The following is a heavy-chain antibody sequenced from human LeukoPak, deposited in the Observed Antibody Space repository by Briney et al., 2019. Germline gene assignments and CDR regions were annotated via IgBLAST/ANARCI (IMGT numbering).Heavy chain of an antibody. J-gene: IGHJ4*02. V-gene: IGHV4-59*01. D-gene: IGHD2-21*02. CDR2: IYYSGST. CDR3: ARVRAYCGGDCYAGYFDY. Sequence: PSETLSLTCTVSGGSISNYYWSWIRQPPGKGLEWIGYIYYSGSTNYNPSLKSRVTISVDTSKNQFSLKLSSVTAADTAVYYCARVRAYCGGDCYAGYFDYWGQGTLVTVSS. CDR1: GGSISNYY.